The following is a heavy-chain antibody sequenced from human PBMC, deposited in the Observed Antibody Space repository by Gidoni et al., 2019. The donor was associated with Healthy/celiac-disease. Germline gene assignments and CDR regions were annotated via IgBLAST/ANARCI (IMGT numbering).Heavy chain of an antibody. Sequence: PGLVKPSETLSLTCSVSGYSISSGYYWGWIRQPPGKGLEWIGSIYHSGSTYYNPSLKSRVTISVDTSKNQFSLKLSSVTAADTAVYYCARQSNSGYDRGVGYWGQGTLVTVSS. CDR3: ARQSNSGYDRGVGY. J-gene: IGHJ4*02. V-gene: IGHV4-38-2*02. CDR2: IYHSGST. D-gene: IGHD5-12*01. CDR1: GYSISSGYY.